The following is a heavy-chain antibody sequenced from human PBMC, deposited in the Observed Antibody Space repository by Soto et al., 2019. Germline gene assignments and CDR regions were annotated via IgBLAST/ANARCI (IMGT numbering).Heavy chain of an antibody. CDR2: NYYSGST. CDR1: GGSISRYY. Sequence: QVQLQESGPGLVKPSETLSLTCTVSGGSISRYYWSWIRQPPGKGLEWIGYNYYSGSTNSDPSLQSRVTVSVDTSKNQFSLKMASVLAAVTVVYYCARVRRSPSIYYYWGMDVWGQGTAVSV. V-gene: IGHV4-59*01. J-gene: IGHJ6*02. CDR3: ARVRRSPSIYYYWGMDV. D-gene: IGHD6-6*01.